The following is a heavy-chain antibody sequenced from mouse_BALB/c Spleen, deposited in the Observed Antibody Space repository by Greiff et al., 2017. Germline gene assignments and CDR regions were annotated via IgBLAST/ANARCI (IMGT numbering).Heavy chain of an antibody. CDR3: ARSQLGQAWFAY. CDR1: GFTFSSFG. Sequence: EVKLMESGGGLVQPGGSRKLSCAASGFTFSSFGMHWVRQAPEKGLEWVAYISSGSSTIYYADTVKGRFTISRDNPKNTLFLQMTSLRSEDTAMYYCARSQLGQAWFAYWGQGTLVTVSA. J-gene: IGHJ3*01. D-gene: IGHD4-1*02. V-gene: IGHV5-17*02. CDR2: ISSGSSTI.